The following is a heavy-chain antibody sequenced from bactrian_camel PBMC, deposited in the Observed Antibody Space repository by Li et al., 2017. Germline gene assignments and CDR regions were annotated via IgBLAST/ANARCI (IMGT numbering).Heavy chain of an antibody. Sequence: HVQLVESGGGLVQPGTSARLSCVASEFSLYMVWVRQAPGKGLEWVASIYTGSSPQYTGGETTFYADSVKGRFTISSAGNTLYLQMNSLKPEDTAMYYCAAVRYGVTWYPLCRARSADFGYWGQGTQVTVS. J-gene: IGHJ6*01. CDR1: EFSLY. V-gene: IGHV3-2*01. CDR3: AAVRYGVTWYPLCRARSADFGY. CDR2: IYTGSSPQYTGGETT. D-gene: IGHD6*01.